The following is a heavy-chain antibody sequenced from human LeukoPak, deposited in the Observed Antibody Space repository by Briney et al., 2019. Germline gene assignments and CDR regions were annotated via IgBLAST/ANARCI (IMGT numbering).Heavy chain of an antibody. V-gene: IGHV1-2*02. CDR3: ARDLPAVVSRYCSSTSCYLGGMDV. Sequence: GASVKVSCKASGYTFTGYYMHWVRQAPGQGLEWMGWINPNSGGTNYAQKFQGRVTMTRDTSISTAYMELSRLRSDDTAVYYCARDLPAVVSRYCSSTSCYLGGMDVRGQGTTVTVSS. CDR2: INPNSGGT. CDR1: GYTFTGYY. D-gene: IGHD2-2*01. J-gene: IGHJ6*02.